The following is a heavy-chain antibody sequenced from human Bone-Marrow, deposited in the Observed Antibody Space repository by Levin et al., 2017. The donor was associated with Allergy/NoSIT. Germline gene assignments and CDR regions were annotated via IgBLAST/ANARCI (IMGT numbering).Heavy chain of an antibody. V-gene: IGHV1-2*02. Sequence: ASVKVSCKASGYTFTGYYMHWVRQAPGQGLEWMGWINPNSGGTNYAQKFQGRVTMTRDTSISTAYMELSRLRSDDTAVYYCARTGPYYDFWSGYDTENHIFDYWGQGTLVTVSS. CDR2: INPNSGGT. CDR3: ARTGPYYDFWSGYDTENHIFDY. D-gene: IGHD3-3*01. CDR1: GYTFTGYY. J-gene: IGHJ4*02.